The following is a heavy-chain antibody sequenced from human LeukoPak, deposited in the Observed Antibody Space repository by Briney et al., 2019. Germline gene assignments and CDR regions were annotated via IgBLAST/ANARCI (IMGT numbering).Heavy chain of an antibody. CDR3: ARDSGTTGEVKFDP. D-gene: IGHD3-10*01. V-gene: IGHV4-38-2*02. CDR1: GSSISSGYY. CDR2: IYHSGST. J-gene: IGHJ5*02. Sequence: SETLSLTCTVSGSSISSGYYWGWIWQPPGKGLEWIGSIYHSGSTYYNPSLKSRVTISVDTSKNQFSLKLSSVTAADTAVYYCARDSGTTGEVKFDPWGQGTLVTVSS.